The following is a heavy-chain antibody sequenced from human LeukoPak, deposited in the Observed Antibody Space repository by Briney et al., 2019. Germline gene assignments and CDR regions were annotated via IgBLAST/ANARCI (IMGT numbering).Heavy chain of an antibody. J-gene: IGHJ3*02. D-gene: IGHD2-8*01. Sequence: SETLSLTCTVSGGSISSYYWSWIRQPPGKGLEWIGYISYSGSTSYNPSLKSRVAISVDTSKNQFSLKLSSVTAADTAVYYCARDLRNNVDIWGQGTMVTVSS. CDR1: GGSISSYY. CDR2: ISYSGST. CDR3: ARDLRNNVDI. V-gene: IGHV4-59*01.